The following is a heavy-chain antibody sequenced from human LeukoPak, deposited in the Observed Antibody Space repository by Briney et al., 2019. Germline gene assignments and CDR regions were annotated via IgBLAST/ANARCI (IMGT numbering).Heavy chain of an antibody. Sequence: ASVKVSCKASGYTFTDYYMHWVRQAPGQGLEWMGWINSNSGGTNYAQKLQGRVIMTTDTSTSTAYMELRSLRSDDTAVYYCARDFRHRYYYDNSGYYWFDPWGQGTLVTVSS. CDR1: GYTFTDYY. D-gene: IGHD3-22*01. CDR3: ARDFRHRYYYDNSGYYWFDP. CDR2: INSNSGGT. J-gene: IGHJ5*02. V-gene: IGHV1-2*02.